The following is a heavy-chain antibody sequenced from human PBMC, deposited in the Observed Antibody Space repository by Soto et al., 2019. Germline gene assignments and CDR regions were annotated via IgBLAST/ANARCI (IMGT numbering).Heavy chain of an antibody. CDR2: ISGSGGST. V-gene: IGHV3-23*01. D-gene: IGHD5-18*01. CDR3: ARDRNGYSYGSIDY. CDR1: GFTFSSYA. Sequence: EVQLLESGGGLVQPGGSLRLSCAASGFTFSSYAMSWVRQAPGKGLEWVSAISGSGGSTYYADSVKGRFTISRDNSKNTLYLQMNSLRAEDTAVYYCARDRNGYSYGSIDYWGQGTLVTVSS. J-gene: IGHJ4*02.